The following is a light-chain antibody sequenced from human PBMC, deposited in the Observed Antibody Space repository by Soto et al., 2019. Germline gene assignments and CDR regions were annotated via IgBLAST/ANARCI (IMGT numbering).Light chain of an antibody. CDR2: EVN. Sequence: QSALTQPASVSGSPGQSITISCTGTSSDVGGYNYVSWYQHHPGKAPKLMIYEVNNRPSGVSDRFSGSKSGYMASLTISGLQAEDDGDYYCSSYTSSDTLVFGGGTKLTVL. CDR1: SSDVGGYNY. CDR3: SSYTSSDTLV. V-gene: IGLV2-14*01. J-gene: IGLJ2*01.